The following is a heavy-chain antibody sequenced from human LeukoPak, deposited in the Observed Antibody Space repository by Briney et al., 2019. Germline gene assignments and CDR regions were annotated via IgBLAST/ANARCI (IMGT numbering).Heavy chain of an antibody. CDR1: GGSISSYY. CDR3: ARHSWAPQDAFDI. Sequence: SETLSLTCTVSGGSISSYYWSWIRQPPGKGLEWIGYIYTSGSTNYNPSLKSRVTISVDTSKNQFSLKLSSVTAVDTAVYYCARHSWAPQDAFDIWGQGTMVTVSS. D-gene: IGHD6-13*01. CDR2: IYTSGST. J-gene: IGHJ3*02. V-gene: IGHV4-4*09.